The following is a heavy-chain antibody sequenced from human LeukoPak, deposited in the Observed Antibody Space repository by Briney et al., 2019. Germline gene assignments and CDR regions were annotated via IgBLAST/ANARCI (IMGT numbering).Heavy chain of an antibody. CDR1: GFTFTTYS. Sequence: GGSLRLSCAASGFTFTTYSMNWVRQAPGKGLEWVSSISRSGAHIYYGDSVKGRFTISRDNAKNSLYLQMNSLRAEDTAVYYCASGRGYHDNSGSIPLEYFDYWGQGTLVTVSS. D-gene: IGHD3-22*01. CDR3: ASGRGYHDNSGSIPLEYFDY. V-gene: IGHV3-21*01. CDR2: ISRSGAHI. J-gene: IGHJ4*02.